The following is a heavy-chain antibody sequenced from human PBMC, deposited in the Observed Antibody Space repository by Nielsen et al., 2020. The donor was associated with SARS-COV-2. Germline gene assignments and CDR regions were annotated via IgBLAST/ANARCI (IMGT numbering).Heavy chain of an antibody. CDR3: ARAGVVVVPAAIRYYYYYMDV. V-gene: IGHV3-30*03. J-gene: IGHJ6*03. D-gene: IGHD2-2*02. Sequence: WIHQPPGKGLEWVAVISYDGSNKYYADSVKGRFTISRDNSKNTLCLQMNSLRAEDTAVYYCARAGVVVVPAAIRYYYYYMDVWGKGTTVTVSS. CDR2: ISYDGSNK.